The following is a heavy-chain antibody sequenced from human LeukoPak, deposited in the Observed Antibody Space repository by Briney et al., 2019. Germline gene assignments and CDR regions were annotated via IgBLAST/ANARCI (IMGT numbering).Heavy chain of an antibody. Sequence: GGSLRLSCAAFGFTVSVNYMSWVRQAPGKGLECVSVIYSGGNTYHADSVKGRFTISRDNSKNTLFLQMNSPRAEDTAIYYCTKAPIVSCSGAFCYPFDSWGQGTLVTVSS. V-gene: IGHV3-53*01. CDR3: TKAPIVSCSGAFCYPFDS. D-gene: IGHD2-15*01. CDR2: IYSGGNT. CDR1: GFTVSVNY. J-gene: IGHJ4*02.